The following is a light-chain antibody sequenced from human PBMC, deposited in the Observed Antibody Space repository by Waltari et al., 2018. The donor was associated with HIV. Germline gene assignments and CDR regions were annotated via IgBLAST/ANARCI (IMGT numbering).Light chain of an antibody. V-gene: IGKV1-39*01. J-gene: IGKJ3*01. CDR3: QQSYSPPRN. CDR1: QSISFY. CDR2: RAS. Sequence: LSASVGDTITIACRASQSISFYLNWYQVKPGKVPKLLISRASNLESGAPSRFTGSGSGTEFTLTLNSLQPDDFATYYCQQSYSPPRNFGPGTEVEVK.